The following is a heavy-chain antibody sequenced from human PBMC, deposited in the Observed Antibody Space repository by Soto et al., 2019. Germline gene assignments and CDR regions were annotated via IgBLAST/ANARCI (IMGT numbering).Heavy chain of an antibody. CDR3: ARRTDYYDSSGYYLNWFDP. J-gene: IGHJ5*02. V-gene: IGHV5-51*01. CDR2: IYPGDSDT. D-gene: IGHD3-22*01. Sequence: GESLKISCKGSGYSFTSYWIGWVRQMPGKGLEWMGIIYPGDSDTRYSPSFQGQVTISADKSISTAYLQWSSLKASDTAMYYYARRTDYYDSSGYYLNWFDPWGQGTLVTVSS. CDR1: GYSFTSYW.